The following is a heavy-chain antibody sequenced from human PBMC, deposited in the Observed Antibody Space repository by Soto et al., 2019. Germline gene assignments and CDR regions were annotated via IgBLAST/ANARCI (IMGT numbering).Heavy chain of an antibody. D-gene: IGHD6-6*01. J-gene: IGHJ4*02. CDR2: ISYSGTT. CDR3: VRDIGPARLDY. V-gene: IGHV4-31*03. CDR1: GASISSGGYY. Sequence: QVQLQESGPGLVKPSQTLSLTCTVSGASISSGGYYWSWIRQRPGKGLEWIGYISYSGTTFYNPSLKSRLSISVDTSKNQFSLQLTSMTAADTAVYYWVRDIGPARLDYWGQGTLVTVSS.